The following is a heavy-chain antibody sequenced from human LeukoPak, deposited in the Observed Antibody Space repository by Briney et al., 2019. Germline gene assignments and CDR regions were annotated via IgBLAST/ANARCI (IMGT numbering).Heavy chain of an antibody. D-gene: IGHD3-16*01. CDR2: IIPIFGRP. CDR1: VDNFRTVG. J-gene: IGHJ4*02. Sequence: ASVKVSCKTSVDNFRTVGISWVRQAPGQGLEWMGGIIPIFGRPSYAQNFQGRVIITADESTRTVYMELRSLRSEDTAVFYCARGLGEVPFDYWGQGTLVTVSS. V-gene: IGHV1-69*13. CDR3: ARGLGEVPFDY.